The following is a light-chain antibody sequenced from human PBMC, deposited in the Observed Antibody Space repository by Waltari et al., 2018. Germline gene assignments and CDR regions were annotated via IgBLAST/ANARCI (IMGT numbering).Light chain of an antibody. V-gene: IGLV2-23*02. J-gene: IGLJ3*02. Sequence: QSALTQSASVSGSPGQSITISCTGTSRDVGAYNLVSWYQQLPGRAPKLILSGVTKRPSGISDRFSGSKSGNTAPLTISGLQSEDEADYYCSSYTQSRTRVFGRGTKLTVL. CDR3: SSYTQSRTRV. CDR2: GVT. CDR1: SRDVGAYNL.